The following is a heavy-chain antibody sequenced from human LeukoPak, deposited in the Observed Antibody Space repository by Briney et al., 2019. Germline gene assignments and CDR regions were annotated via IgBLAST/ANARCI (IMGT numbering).Heavy chain of an antibody. Sequence: SETLSLTCTVSGGSISSYYWSWIRQPPGKGLEWIGYIYYSGSTNYNPSLKSRVTISVDTSKNQFSLKLSSVTAADTAVYYCARAGYYYDSSGYYQDWFDPWGQGTLVAVSS. CDR1: GGSISSYY. V-gene: IGHV4-59*01. CDR3: ARAGYYYDSSGYYQDWFDP. CDR2: IYYSGST. D-gene: IGHD3-22*01. J-gene: IGHJ5*02.